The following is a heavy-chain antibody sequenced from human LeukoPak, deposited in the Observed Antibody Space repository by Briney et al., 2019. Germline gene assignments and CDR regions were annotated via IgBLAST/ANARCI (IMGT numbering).Heavy chain of an antibody. V-gene: IGHV4-59*01. Sequence: SETLSLTCTVSGGSISSYYWSWIRQPPGKGLEWIGYIYYSGSTNYNPSLKSRVTISVDTSKNQFSLKLSSVTAADTAVYYCARGYDFWSGYYNYWGQGTLVTVSS. CDR3: ARGYDFWSGYYNY. J-gene: IGHJ4*02. CDR2: IYYSGST. CDR1: GGSISSYY. D-gene: IGHD3-3*01.